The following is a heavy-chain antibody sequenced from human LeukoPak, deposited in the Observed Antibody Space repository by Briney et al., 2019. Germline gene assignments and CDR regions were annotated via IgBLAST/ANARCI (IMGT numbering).Heavy chain of an antibody. D-gene: IGHD5/OR15-5a*01. V-gene: IGHV1-8*03. J-gene: IGHJ4*02. CDR2: MNPNSGNT. CDR3: ARGSSGSPYYFGY. CDR1: GYTFTSYD. Sequence: ASVKVSCKASGYTFTSYDINWERHATGQGLEWMGWMNPNSGNTGYAQKFQGRVTTTRNTSISTAYMELSSLRSEDTAVYYCARGSSGSPYYFGYWGQGTLVTVSS.